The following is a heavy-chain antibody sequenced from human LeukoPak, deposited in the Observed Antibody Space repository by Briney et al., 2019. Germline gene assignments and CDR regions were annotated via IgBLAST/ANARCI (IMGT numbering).Heavy chain of an antibody. CDR1: GGSISSYY. CDR3: ARLVVSTWYHEVLLGRDY. D-gene: IGHD6-13*01. CDR2: FDYSGST. J-gene: IGHJ4*02. Sequence: SETLSLTCTVSGGSISSYYWSWIRQPPGKGLEWLGSFDYSGSTYYKPSLKSRVTISVDTSKNQFSLKLSSVTAADTAVYYCARLVVSTWYHEVLLGRDYWGQGTLVTVSS. V-gene: IGHV4-39*01.